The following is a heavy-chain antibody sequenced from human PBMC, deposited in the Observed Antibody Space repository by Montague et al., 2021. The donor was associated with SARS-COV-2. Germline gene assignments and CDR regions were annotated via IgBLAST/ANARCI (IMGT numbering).Heavy chain of an antibody. J-gene: IGHJ4*02. Sequence: PALVKPTQTLTLTCTVSGFSLNTNGMGVGWIRQPPGEAPAWLALIYWDDDKRYNPSLKTRLTITKDTSRNQVVLTMTNVDPGDTGTYFCARYTSRMYGSFDYWGQGALVSVSS. CDR2: IYWDDDK. CDR3: ARYTSRMYGSFDY. D-gene: IGHD3-16*02. V-gene: IGHV2-5*02. CDR1: GFSLNTNGMG.